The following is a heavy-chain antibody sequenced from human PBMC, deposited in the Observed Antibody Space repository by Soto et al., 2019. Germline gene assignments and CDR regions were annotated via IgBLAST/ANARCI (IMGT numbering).Heavy chain of an antibody. CDR1: GFTVTTNY. CDR3: ARDFSGKNDAFDI. J-gene: IGHJ3*02. Sequence: EVQLVESGGGLVQPGGSLRLSCAASGFTVTTNYMNWVRQAPGKGLEWVSVVYSGGSTYYADSVKIRFTVSRDNSKNTLYLQMNSLSADDTAVYYCARDFSGKNDAFDIWGQGTVVTVSS. CDR2: VYSGGST. V-gene: IGHV3-66*01. D-gene: IGHD3-10*01.